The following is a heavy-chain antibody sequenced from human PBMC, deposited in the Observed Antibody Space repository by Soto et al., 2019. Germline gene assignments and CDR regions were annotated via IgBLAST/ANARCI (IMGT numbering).Heavy chain of an antibody. CDR2: INSDGSST. D-gene: IGHD1-7*01. CDR1: GFTFSSYW. V-gene: IGHV3-74*01. Sequence: GGSLRLSCAASGFTFSSYWMHWVRQAPGKGLVWVSRINSDGSSTSYGDSVKGRFTISRDNAKNTVYLQVNSLGAEDTAVYYCARGARNYYYFDYWGQGTLVTVSS. CDR3: ARGARNYYYFDY. J-gene: IGHJ4*02.